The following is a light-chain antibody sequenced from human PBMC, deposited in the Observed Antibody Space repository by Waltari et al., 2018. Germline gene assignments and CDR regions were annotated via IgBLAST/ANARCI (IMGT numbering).Light chain of an antibody. J-gene: IGLJ3*02. V-gene: IGLV2-23*02. CDR1: SSDVGRYAI. Sequence: SALTQPASVSGSPGQSFTISRPAASSDVGRYAIVSWYQQHPGNAPKLIICDVSKRPSGVSDRFSGSKSGDTASLTISGLQFEDEADYYCCSYAGNYIWVFGGGTRLTVL. CDR3: CSYAGNYIWV. CDR2: DVS.